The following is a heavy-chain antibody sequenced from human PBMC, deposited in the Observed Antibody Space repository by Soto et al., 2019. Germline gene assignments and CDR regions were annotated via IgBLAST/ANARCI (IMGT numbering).Heavy chain of an antibody. CDR1: GGSISSYY. V-gene: IGHV4-59*01. J-gene: IGHJ4*02. D-gene: IGHD3-10*01. CDR2: IYYSGST. Sequence: QVQLQESGPGLVKPSETLSLTCTVSGGSISSYYWSWIRQPPGKGLEWIGYIYYSGSTNYNPSLKSRVTISVDTSKNQFSLKLSSVTAADTAVYYCASAPRGNYGYPSYVDYWGQGTLVTVSS. CDR3: ASAPRGNYGYPSYVDY.